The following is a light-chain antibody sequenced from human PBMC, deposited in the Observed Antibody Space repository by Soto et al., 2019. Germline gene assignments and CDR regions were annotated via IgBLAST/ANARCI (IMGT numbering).Light chain of an antibody. CDR3: SSYTSSSTYV. Sequence: QSALTQPASVSGAPGQSITISCTGTSSDIGGYNFVSWYQQHPGKAPKLMIYEVSTRPAEVSHRFSGSKSGNTSSLTISGLQAEDEADYYCSSYTSSSTYVFGTGTKVTVL. CDR1: SSDIGGYNF. J-gene: IGLJ1*01. V-gene: IGLV2-14*01. CDR2: EVS.